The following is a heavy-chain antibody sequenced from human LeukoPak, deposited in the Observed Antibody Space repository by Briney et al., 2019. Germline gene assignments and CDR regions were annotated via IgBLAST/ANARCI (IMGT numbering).Heavy chain of an antibody. CDR3: ARGFPTLGYCSGGSCYSLDY. J-gene: IGHJ4*02. CDR1: GGSISSYY. V-gene: IGHV4-59*12. Sequence: SETLSLTCTVSGGSISSYYWSWIRQPPGKGLEWIGYIYYSGSTNYNPSLKSRVTISVDTSKNQFSLKLSSVTAADTAVYYCARGFPTLGYCSGGSCYSLDYWGQGTLVTVSS. CDR2: IYYSGST. D-gene: IGHD2-15*01.